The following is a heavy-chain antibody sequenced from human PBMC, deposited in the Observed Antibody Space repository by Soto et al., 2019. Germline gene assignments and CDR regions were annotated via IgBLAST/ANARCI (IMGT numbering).Heavy chain of an antibody. Sequence: SETLSLTCTVSGGSISSSSYYWGWIRQPPGKGLEWIGNIYYSGSILYNPSFKSRVTISVDTSKNQFSLQLSSVTAADTAVYFCAREDDGGDRDYYGLDVWGQGTTVTVSS. CDR3: AREDDGGDRDYYGLDV. CDR2: IYYSGSI. CDR1: GGSISSSSYY. D-gene: IGHD2-21*02. J-gene: IGHJ6*02. V-gene: IGHV4-39*02.